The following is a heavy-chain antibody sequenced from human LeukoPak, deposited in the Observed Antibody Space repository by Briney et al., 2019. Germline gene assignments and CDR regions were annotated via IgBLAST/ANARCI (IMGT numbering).Heavy chain of an antibody. V-gene: IGHV3-23*01. CDR2: ISGSGDST. CDR1: GFTFNSYG. D-gene: IGHD3-9*01. Sequence: GGSLRLSCAASGFTFNSYGMSWVRQAPGKGLEWVSAISGSGDSTYYADSVKGRFTISRDNSKNTLYLQMNSLRAEDTAVYYCAKCVGTYYDILTGDFWFDYWGQGSLVTVSS. J-gene: IGHJ5*01. CDR3: AKCVGTYYDILTGDFWFDY.